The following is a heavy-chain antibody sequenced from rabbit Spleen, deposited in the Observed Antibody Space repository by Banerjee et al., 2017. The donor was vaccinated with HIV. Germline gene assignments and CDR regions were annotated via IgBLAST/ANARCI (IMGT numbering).Heavy chain of an antibody. CDR3: ARDASTDVSAYVTFYGMDL. CDR1: GFSFSSRYW. V-gene: IGHV1S45*01. CDR2: ITTGSGNT. D-gene: IGHD6-1*01. J-gene: IGHJ6*01. Sequence: QEQLEESGGDLVKPEGSLTLTCTASGFSFSSRYWICWVRQAPGKGLEWIGCITTGSGNTYYASWAKGRFTISKTSSTVDLKMTSLTAADTATYFCARDASTDVSAYVTFYGMDLWGPGTLVTVS.